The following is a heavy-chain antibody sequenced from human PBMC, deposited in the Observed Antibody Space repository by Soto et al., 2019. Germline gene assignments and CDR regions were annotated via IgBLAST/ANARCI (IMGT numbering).Heavy chain of an antibody. CDR2: ISSSSSYT. J-gene: IGHJ5*02. D-gene: IGHD2-21*02. CDR1: GFTFSDYY. V-gene: IGHV3-11*06. Sequence: QVQLVESGGGLVKPGGSLRLSCAASGFTFSDYYMSWIRQAPGKGLEWVSYISSSSSYTNYADSVKGRFTISRDNAKNSLYLQMNSLRAEDTAVHYCARVKRAYCGGDCYANWFDPWGQGTLVTVSS. CDR3: ARVKRAYCGGDCYANWFDP.